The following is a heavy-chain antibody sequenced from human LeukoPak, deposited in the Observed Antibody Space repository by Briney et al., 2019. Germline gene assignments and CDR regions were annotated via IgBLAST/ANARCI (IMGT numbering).Heavy chain of an antibody. Sequence: SETLSLTCAVYGGSFSGYYWSWIRQPPGKGLEWIGEINHSGSTNYNPSLKSRVTISVDTSKNQFSLKLISVTAADTAMYYCARGMRTMIGNWFDPWGQGTLVTVSS. J-gene: IGHJ5*02. V-gene: IGHV4-34*01. CDR1: GGSFSGYY. CDR2: INHSGST. D-gene: IGHD3-22*01. CDR3: ARGMRTMIGNWFDP.